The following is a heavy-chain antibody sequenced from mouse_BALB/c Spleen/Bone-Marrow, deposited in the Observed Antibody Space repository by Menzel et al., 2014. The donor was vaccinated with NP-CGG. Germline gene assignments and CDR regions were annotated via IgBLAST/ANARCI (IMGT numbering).Heavy chain of an antibody. CDR1: GDTFTSYW. J-gene: IGHJ2*01. CDR2: IDPSDSET. V-gene: IGHV1-61*01. D-gene: IGHD4-1*01. CDR3: ARNWAFDY. Sequence: SGAELVRPGASVKLSSKASGDTFTSYWMNWVRQRPGQGLEWIGMIDPSDSETHYNQVFKDKASLTVDKSSSTAYMQLSSLTSEDSAVYYCARNWAFDYWGQGTTLTVSS.